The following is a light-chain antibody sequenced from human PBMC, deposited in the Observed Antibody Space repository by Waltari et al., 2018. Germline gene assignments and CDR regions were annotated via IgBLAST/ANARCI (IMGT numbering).Light chain of an antibody. V-gene: IGKV3-11*01. CDR3: QHRHEWPVT. Sequence: EIVLTQSPAALSMSPGERAPVSCRASQTISTEIAWYQQKPGQAPRLLIYDSSNRAPGIPARFSGSGSGTDFTLTISSLEPEDFAVYYCQHRHEWPVTFGQGTRLDIK. J-gene: IGKJ5*01. CDR2: DSS. CDR1: QTISTE.